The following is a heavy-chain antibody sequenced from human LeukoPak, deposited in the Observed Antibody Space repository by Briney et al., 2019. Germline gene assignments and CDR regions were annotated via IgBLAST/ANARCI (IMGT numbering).Heavy chain of an antibody. CDR1: GGSISSYY. J-gene: IGHJ4*02. V-gene: IGHV4-4*09. Sequence: SETLSLTCTVSGGSISSYYWSWIRPPPGKGLEWIGYIYTSGSTNYNPSLKSRVTISVDTSKNQFSLKLSSVTAADTAVYYCSGSSFYDYFDYWGQGTLVTVSS. D-gene: IGHD2/OR15-2a*01. CDR2: IYTSGST. CDR3: SGSSFYDYFDY.